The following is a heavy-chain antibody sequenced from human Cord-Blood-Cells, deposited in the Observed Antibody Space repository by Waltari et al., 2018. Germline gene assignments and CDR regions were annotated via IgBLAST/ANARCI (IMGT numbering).Heavy chain of an antibody. J-gene: IGHJ4*02. CDR3: AREGIAAAGTIDY. V-gene: IGHV3-30*04. D-gene: IGHD6-13*01. Sequence: QVQLVESGGGVVQPGRSLRLSCAASGFTFGSYAMHLARQAPGKGLEWVAVISYDGSNKYYADSVKGRFTISRDNSKNTLYLQMNSLRAEDTAVYYCAREGIAAAGTIDYWGQGTLVTVSS. CDR2: ISYDGSNK. CDR1: GFTFGSYA.